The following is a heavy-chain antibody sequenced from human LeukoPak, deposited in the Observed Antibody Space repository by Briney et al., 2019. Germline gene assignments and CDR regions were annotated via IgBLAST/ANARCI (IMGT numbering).Heavy chain of an antibody. Sequence: GGSLRLSCAASGFTFSSYAMSWVRQAPGKGLEWVAVISFDGSNKKYADSVKGRFTISRDNFKNTVSLQMNSLRAEDTAVYYCAKSITEDGLNIWGQGTLVTVSS. V-gene: IGHV3-30*18. CDR1: GFTFSSYA. CDR2: ISFDGSNK. J-gene: IGHJ4*02. D-gene: IGHD2/OR15-2a*01. CDR3: AKSITEDGLNI.